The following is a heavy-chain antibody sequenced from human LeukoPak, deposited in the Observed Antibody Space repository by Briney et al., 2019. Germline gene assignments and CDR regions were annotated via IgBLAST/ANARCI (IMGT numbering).Heavy chain of an antibody. Sequence: GASVKVSCKASGFTFTSSAMQWVRQARGQRLEWIGWIVVGSGNTNYAQKFQERVTITRDMSTSTAYMELSSPRSEDTAVYYCAVEGIAAAGTYDYWGQGTLVTVSS. CDR3: AVEGIAAAGTYDY. D-gene: IGHD6-13*01. CDR2: IVVGSGNT. CDR1: GFTFTSSA. V-gene: IGHV1-58*02. J-gene: IGHJ4*02.